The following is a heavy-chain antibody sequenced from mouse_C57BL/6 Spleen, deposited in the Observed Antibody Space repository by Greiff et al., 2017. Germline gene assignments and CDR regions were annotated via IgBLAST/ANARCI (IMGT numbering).Heavy chain of an antibody. CDR2: IDPSDSET. D-gene: IGHD6-5*01. Sequence: QVQLQQPGAELVRPGSSVKLSCKASGYTFTSYWMHWVKQRPIQGLEWIGNIDPSDSETHYNQKFKDKATLTVDKSSSTAYMQLSSLTSEDSAVYYCARSSYAFYAMDYWGQGTSDTVSS. J-gene: IGHJ4*01. V-gene: IGHV1-52*01. CDR3: ARSSYAFYAMDY. CDR1: GYTFTSYW.